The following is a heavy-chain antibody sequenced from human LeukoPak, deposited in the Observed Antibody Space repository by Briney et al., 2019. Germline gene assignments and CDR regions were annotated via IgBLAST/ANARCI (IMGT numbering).Heavy chain of an antibody. CDR3: ARDGMAGTTDY. Sequence: GGSLRLSCAASGFTFISHWMSGVGQAPGKGLDGVANIKKDGSEKYYVDAVKCRFTISRDNAKNSLYLQMNSLRAEDTAVYYCARDGMAGTTDYWGQGTLVTVSS. J-gene: IGHJ4*02. CDR2: IKKDGSEK. D-gene: IGHD6-19*01. V-gene: IGHV3-7*01. CDR1: GFTFISHW.